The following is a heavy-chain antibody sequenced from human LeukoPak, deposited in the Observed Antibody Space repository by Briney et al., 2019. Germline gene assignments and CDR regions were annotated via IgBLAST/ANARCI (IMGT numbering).Heavy chain of an antibody. CDR3: ARGYYYGSGSYLVDY. J-gene: IGHJ4*02. V-gene: IGHV4-39*07. CDR2: IYYSGST. Sequence: SETLSLTCTVSGGSISSSSYYWGWIRQPPGKGLEWIGSIYYSGSTYYNPSLKSRVTISEDTSKNQFSLKLSSVTAADTAVYYCARGYYYGSGSYLVDYWGQGTLVTASS. CDR1: GGSISSSSYY. D-gene: IGHD3-10*01.